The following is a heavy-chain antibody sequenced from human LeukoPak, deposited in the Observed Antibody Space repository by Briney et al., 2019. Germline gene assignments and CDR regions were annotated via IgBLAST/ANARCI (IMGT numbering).Heavy chain of an antibody. CDR1: GYTFTSYG. J-gene: IGHJ4*02. CDR3: ARDVGYYYGSGSYSSDY. Sequence: AASVKVSCKASGYTFTSYGISWVRQAPGQGLEWMGWISAYNGNTNYAQKLQGRVTMTTDTSTSTAYMELRSLRSDDTAVYYCARDVGYYYGSGSYSSDYWGQGTLVTVSS. CDR2: ISAYNGNT. D-gene: IGHD3-10*01. V-gene: IGHV1-18*01.